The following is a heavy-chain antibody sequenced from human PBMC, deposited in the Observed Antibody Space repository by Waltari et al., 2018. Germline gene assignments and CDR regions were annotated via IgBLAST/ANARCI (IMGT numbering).Heavy chain of an antibody. Sequence: QVQLQQWGAGLLKPSETLSLTCAVYGGSFSGYYWSWIRQPPGKGLEWIGEINQSGSTNANPSLKGRVTISVDTSKNQFSLKLSSVTAADTAVYYCAREGGFGELLNYWGQGTLVTVSS. CDR1: GGSFSGYY. CDR2: INQSGST. V-gene: IGHV4-34*01. J-gene: IGHJ4*02. CDR3: AREGGFGELLNY. D-gene: IGHD3-10*01.